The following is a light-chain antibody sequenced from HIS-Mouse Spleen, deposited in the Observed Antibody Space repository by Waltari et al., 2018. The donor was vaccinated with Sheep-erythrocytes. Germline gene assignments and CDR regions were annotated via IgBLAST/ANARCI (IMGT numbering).Light chain of an antibody. CDR2: AGS. Sequence: DIQMTQSPSSLSASVGDSVTITCRASQSISSYLNLYQQKPGKAPKLLFYAGSSLRSGVPSRFSGSGSGTDFALTISSLQPEDFATYYCQQSYSTPYTFGQGTKLEIK. J-gene: IGKJ2*01. V-gene: IGKV1-39*01. CDR3: QQSYSTPYT. CDR1: QSISSY.